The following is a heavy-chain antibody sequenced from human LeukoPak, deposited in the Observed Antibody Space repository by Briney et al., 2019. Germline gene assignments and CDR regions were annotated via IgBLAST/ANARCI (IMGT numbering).Heavy chain of an antibody. V-gene: IGHV4-4*02. CDR2: INHSGST. Sequence: PSETLSLTCAVSGDSISSSNWWSWVRQPPGKGLEWIGEINHSGSTNYNPSLKSRVTISVDTSKNQFSLKLSSVTAADTAVYYCARGRNYFKLRRLAYFDYWGQGTLVTVSS. CDR3: ARGRNYFKLRRLAYFDY. J-gene: IGHJ4*02. CDR1: GDSISSSNW. D-gene: IGHD1-26*01.